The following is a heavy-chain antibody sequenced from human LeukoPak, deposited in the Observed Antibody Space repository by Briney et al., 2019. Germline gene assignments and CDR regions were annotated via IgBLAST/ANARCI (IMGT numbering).Heavy chain of an antibody. J-gene: IGHJ4*02. Sequence: GGSLRLSCAASGMTFSNHWMHWVRQAPGKGLVWVSLIKTDGRTTIYADSVRGRFTISRDNGRSTLYLQMNSLRAEDTAVYYCARDRDSGYDYDYWGQGNLVTVPS. V-gene: IGHV3-74*01. CDR2: IKTDGRTT. CDR3: ARDRDSGYDYDY. CDR1: GMTFSNHW. D-gene: IGHD5-12*01.